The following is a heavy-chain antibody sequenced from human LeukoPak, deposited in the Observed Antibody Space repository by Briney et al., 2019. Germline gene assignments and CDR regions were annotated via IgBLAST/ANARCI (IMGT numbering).Heavy chain of an antibody. CDR2: ISGTSSYT. Sequence: PRGSLRLSCAASGFTFSDYYMSWIRQAPGKGLEWVSYISGTSSYTTYADSVKGRFTISRDNAKNSLYLQMNSLRGEDTAVYYCARLGSIAAAGTPDYWGQGTLVTVSS. CDR1: GFTFSDYY. D-gene: IGHD6-13*01. CDR3: ARLGSIAAAGTPDY. J-gene: IGHJ4*02. V-gene: IGHV3-11*06.